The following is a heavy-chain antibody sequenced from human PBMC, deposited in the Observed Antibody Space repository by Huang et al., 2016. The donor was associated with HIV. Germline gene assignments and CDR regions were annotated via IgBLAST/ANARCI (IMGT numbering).Heavy chain of an antibody. CDR2: IRKDESEK. Sequence: VESGGRLVQPGGSIRLSCVGSTFRFGAYWMSWVRQPPGKGLEWVANIRKDESEKYYVDSVKGRFNISRDNDKKVVFLEMNNVRVEDTATYFCATKTAGMDIWGQGTTVTVS. CDR1: TFRFGAYW. V-gene: IGHV3-7*03. J-gene: IGHJ6*02. D-gene: IGHD1-7*01. CDR3: ATKTAGMDI.